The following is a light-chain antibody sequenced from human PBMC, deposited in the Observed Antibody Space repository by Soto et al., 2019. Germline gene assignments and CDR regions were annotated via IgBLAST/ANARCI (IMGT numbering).Light chain of an antibody. V-gene: IGLV2-14*01. CDR2: DVS. J-gene: IGLJ3*02. CDR3: SSYTSSSPWV. Sequence: QSVLTQPASVSGSPGQSITISCTGTSSDVGGYNYVSWYQQHLGKAPKLMIYDVSNRPSGVSNRFSGSKSGNTASLTISGLQAEDEADYYCSSYTSSSPWVFGGGTKLTVL. CDR1: SSDVGGYNY.